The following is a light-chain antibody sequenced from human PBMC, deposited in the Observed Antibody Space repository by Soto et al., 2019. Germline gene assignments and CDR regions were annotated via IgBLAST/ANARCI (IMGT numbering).Light chain of an antibody. CDR1: SSNIGSNY. Sequence: QSVLTQPPSASGTPGQRVTISCSGSSSNIGSNYVYWYQQLPGTAPKLLIYRNSQRPSGVPDRFSGSKSGTSASLAISGLRSEHEADYYCAAWNDSLSSFFDGGTKLTVL. V-gene: IGLV1-47*01. J-gene: IGLJ2*01. CDR2: RNS. CDR3: AAWNDSLSSF.